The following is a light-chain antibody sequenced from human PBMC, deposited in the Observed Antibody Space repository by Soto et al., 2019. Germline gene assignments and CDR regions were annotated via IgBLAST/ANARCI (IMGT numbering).Light chain of an antibody. CDR1: QDIRNF. CDR2: AAS. Sequence: DIQXXXXPXSXSASVGDRVTITCRASQDIRNFVAWYQQKPGKAPKLLIYAASTLQSGVPSRFSGSGSGTDFTLTINSLQPEDVATYSCQKYSSVPVFGPGTKVEIK. CDR3: QKYSSVPV. V-gene: IGKV1-27*01. J-gene: IGKJ3*01.